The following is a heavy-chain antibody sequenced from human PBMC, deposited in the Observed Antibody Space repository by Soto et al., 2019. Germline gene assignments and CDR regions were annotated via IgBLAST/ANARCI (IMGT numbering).Heavy chain of an antibody. J-gene: IGHJ4*02. V-gene: IGHV3-30*18. Sequence: QVQLVESGGGVVQPGRSLRLSCAASGFTFSSYGMHWVRQAPGKGLEWVAVISYDGSNEYYEDSVKGRFTISRDNSKDTLYLQMTNLRAKDTAVYYCAKAHHSGWYVLGYWGQGTLVTVSS. CDR2: ISYDGSNE. CDR1: GFTFSSYG. CDR3: AKAHHSGWYVLGY. D-gene: IGHD6-19*01.